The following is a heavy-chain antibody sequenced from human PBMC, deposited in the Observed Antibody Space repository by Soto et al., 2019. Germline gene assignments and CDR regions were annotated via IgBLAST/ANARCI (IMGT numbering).Heavy chain of an antibody. J-gene: IGHJ4*02. CDR1: GYTFTNFD. CDR2: MDPKSGNA. CDR3: ARDLSSGWSRIDY. Sequence: ASVKVSCKASGYTFTNFDISWVRQATGQGLEWMGRMDPKSGNADYAQKFQGRLTLTRNTSINTTYMELRSLRSDDTAVYYCARDLSSGWSRIDYWGQGTLVTVSS. V-gene: IGHV1-8*01. D-gene: IGHD6-19*01.